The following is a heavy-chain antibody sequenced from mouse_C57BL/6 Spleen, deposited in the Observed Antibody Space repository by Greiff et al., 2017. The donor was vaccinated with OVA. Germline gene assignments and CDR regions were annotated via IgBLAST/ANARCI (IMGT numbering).Heavy chain of an antibody. Sequence: EVKLQESGPGLVKPSQSLSLTCSVTGYSITSGYYWNWIRQFPGNKLEWMGYISYDGSNNYNTSLKNRISITRDTSKNQFFLKLNSVTTEDTATYYCAREDYADFDYWGQGTTLTVSS. D-gene: IGHD2-4*01. CDR2: ISYDGSN. CDR1: GYSITSGYY. V-gene: IGHV3-6*01. J-gene: IGHJ2*01. CDR3: AREDYADFDY.